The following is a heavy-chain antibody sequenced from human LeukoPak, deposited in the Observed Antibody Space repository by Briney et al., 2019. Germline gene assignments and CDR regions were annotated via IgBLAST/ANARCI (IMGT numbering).Heavy chain of an antibody. Sequence: SETLSLTCTVSGGSISSSSYYWGWIRQPPGKGLDWIGSIYHSGSTYYNPSLKSRVTISVDTSKNQFSLKLSSVTAADTAVYYCARGGNWSSFYYWGQGTLVTVSS. CDR2: IYHSGST. D-gene: IGHD1-1*01. V-gene: IGHV4-39*07. CDR1: GGSISSSSYY. CDR3: ARGGNWSSFYY. J-gene: IGHJ4*02.